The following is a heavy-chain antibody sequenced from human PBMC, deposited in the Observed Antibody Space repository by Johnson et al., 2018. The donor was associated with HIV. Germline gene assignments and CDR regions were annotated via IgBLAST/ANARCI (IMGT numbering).Heavy chain of an antibody. CDR3: AREAVPRGLQSAFGGAFDI. V-gene: IGHV3-66*01. CDR1: GFTVSSNY. CDR2: IYSGGTT. Sequence: EVQLVESGGGLVQPGGSLRLSCAASGFTVSSNYMSWVRQAPGKGLEWVSVIYSGGTTYYVDSVQGRFTISRDNSKNTLYLQMNSLRAEDTAVYYCAREAVPRGLQSAFGGAFDIWGQGTMVTVSS. D-gene: IGHD3-16*01. J-gene: IGHJ3*02.